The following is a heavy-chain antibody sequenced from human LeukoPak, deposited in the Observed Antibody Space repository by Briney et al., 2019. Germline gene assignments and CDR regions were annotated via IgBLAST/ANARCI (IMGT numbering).Heavy chain of an antibody. D-gene: IGHD2-2*02. CDR3: ARRVDCSSTSCYTWWFDP. V-gene: IGHV3-23*01. Sequence: PGGSLRLSCAASGFTFSSHAMSWVRQAPGKGLEWVSAISGSGGSTYYADSVEGRFTISRDNSKNTLYLQMNSLRAEDTAVYYCARRVDCSSTSCYTWWFDPWGQGTLVTVSS. J-gene: IGHJ5*02. CDR1: GFTFSSHA. CDR2: ISGSGGST.